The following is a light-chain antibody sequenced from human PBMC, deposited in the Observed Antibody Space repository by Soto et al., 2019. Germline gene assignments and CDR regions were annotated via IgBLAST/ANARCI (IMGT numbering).Light chain of an antibody. CDR1: QDIAIY. CDR2: AAS. V-gene: IGKV1-9*01. J-gene: IGKJ4*01. Sequence: IQLTQSPSSLSASVGDRVTITCRASQDIAIYLAWYQQKPGEAPKLLIYAASTLYGGVPSRFSGSGSGTDFALTITSLQAEDFATYYCPQLRMYPSTFGAGTKVEIK. CDR3: PQLRMYPST.